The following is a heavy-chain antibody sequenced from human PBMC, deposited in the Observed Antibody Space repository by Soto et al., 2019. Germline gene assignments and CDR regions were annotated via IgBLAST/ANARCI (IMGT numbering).Heavy chain of an antibody. V-gene: IGHV4-30-2*01. Sequence: SETLSLTCAVSGGSISSGGYSWSWIRQPPGKGLEWIGYIYHSGSTYYNPSLKSRVTISVDRSKNQFSLKLSSVTAADTAVYYCARDFNYYDSSCYYSDYYYYGMDVWGQGTTVTVSS. D-gene: IGHD3-22*01. CDR1: GGSISSGGYS. CDR3: ARDFNYYDSSCYYSDYYYYGMDV. J-gene: IGHJ6*02. CDR2: IYHSGST.